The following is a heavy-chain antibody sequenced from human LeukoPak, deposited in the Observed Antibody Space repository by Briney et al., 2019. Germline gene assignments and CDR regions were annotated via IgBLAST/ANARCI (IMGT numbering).Heavy chain of an antibody. D-gene: IGHD3-10*01. V-gene: IGHV3-49*04. CDR1: GFTFGDYA. J-gene: IGHJ4*02. CDR2: IRSKAYGGTT. CDR3: TTEGWFGELLYGY. Sequence: GRSLRLSCTASGFTFGDYAMSWVRQAPGKGLEWVGFIRSKAYGGTTEYAASVKGRFTISRDDSKSIAYLQMNSLKTEDTAVYYCTTEGWFGELLYGYWGQGTLVTVSS.